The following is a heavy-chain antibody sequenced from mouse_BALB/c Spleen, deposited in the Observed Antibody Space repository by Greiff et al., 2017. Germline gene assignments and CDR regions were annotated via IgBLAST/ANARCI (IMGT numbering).Heavy chain of an antibody. CDR3: ARSTDGYYAAY. Sequence: EVKLVESGGGLVQPGGSRKLSCAASGFTFSSFGMHWVRQAPEKGLEWVAYISSGSSTIYCADTVKGRFTISRDNPKNTLFLQMTSLRSEDTAMYYCARSTDGYYAAYWGQGTLVTVSA. CDR2: ISSGSSTI. D-gene: IGHD2-3*01. J-gene: IGHJ3*01. V-gene: IGHV5-17*02. CDR1: GFTFSSFG.